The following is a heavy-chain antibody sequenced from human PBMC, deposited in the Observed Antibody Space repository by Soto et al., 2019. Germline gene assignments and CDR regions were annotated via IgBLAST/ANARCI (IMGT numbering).Heavy chain of an antibody. D-gene: IGHD6-19*01. CDR2: ISAYNGNT. J-gene: IGHJ6*02. Sequence: GASVKVSCKASGYTFTSYGISWVRQAPGQGLEWMGWISAYNGNTNYAQKLQGRVTMTTDTSTSTAYMELRSLRSDDTAVYYCARPGEAVERQYGMDVWGQGTTVTVSS. V-gene: IGHV1-18*01. CDR3: ARPGEAVERQYGMDV. CDR1: GYTFTSYG.